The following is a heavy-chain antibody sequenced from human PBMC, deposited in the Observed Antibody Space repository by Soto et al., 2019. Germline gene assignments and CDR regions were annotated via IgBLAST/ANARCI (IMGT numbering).Heavy chain of an antibody. V-gene: IGHV3-30*18. CDR2: ISFDGKNR. D-gene: IGHD2-15*01. CDR3: AKRGGVVGGSEHPFFEY. J-gene: IGHJ4*02. Sequence: GGSLRLSCAASGFIFSNYGMHWVRQAPGKGLERVALISFDGKNRNYADSVKGRFTIYRDNPNNTLYLEMNSLRPEDTAFFYCAKRGGVVGGSEHPFFEYWGQGTLVTV. CDR1: GFIFSNYG.